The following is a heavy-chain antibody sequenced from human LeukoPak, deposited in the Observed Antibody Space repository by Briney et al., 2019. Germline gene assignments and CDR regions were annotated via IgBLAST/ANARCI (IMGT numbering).Heavy chain of an antibody. J-gene: IGHJ5*02. V-gene: IGHV3-66*01. Sequence: QPGGSLILSCAGSGLTVSSDYMSWVRPAPGKGLEWVSVIYSGGGTYYADSVRGRFTISRDNSKNTLYLQLNSLRAEDTAVYYCARYPYSTSSWSDPWGQGTLVTVSS. CDR1: GLTVSSDY. CDR3: ARYPYSTSSWSDP. D-gene: IGHD6-6*01. CDR2: IYSGGGT.